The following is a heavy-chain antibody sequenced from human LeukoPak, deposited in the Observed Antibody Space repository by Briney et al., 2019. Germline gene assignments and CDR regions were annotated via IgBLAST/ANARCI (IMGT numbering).Heavy chain of an antibody. CDR3: ARENPSGYYNRPIDP. CDR1: GASISSYY. D-gene: IGHD3-22*01. V-gene: IGHV4-59*01. CDR2: IYYSGSI. Sequence: SETLSLICTVSGASISSYYWSWIRQPPGKGLEWIGDIYYSGSIKYNPSLKSRVTMSVDTSKNQFSLKLSSVTAADTAIYYCARENPSGYYNRPIDPWGQGTLVTVSS. J-gene: IGHJ5*02.